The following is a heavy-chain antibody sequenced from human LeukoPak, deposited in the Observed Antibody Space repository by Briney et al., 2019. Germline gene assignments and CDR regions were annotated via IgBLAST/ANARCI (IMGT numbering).Heavy chain of an antibody. D-gene: IGHD2-15*01. CDR2: ISGSGGST. Sequence: GGSLRLSCAASGFTFSSYAMSWVRQAPGKGLEWVSAISGSGGSTNYADSVNGRFTISRDNAKSTVYLQMNSLTAEDTAVYYCARDGGTSTPFDYWGQGTLVTVSS. V-gene: IGHV3-23*01. CDR1: GFTFSSYA. J-gene: IGHJ4*02. CDR3: ARDGGTSTPFDY.